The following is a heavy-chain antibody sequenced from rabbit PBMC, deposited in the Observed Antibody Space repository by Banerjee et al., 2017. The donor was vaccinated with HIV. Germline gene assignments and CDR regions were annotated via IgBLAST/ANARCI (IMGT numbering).Heavy chain of an antibody. J-gene: IGHJ3*01. Sequence: QSLEESGGDLVKPGASLTLTCTASGFSFSSIYWICWVRQAPGKGLEWIACIYAGSGGGTYYASWAKGRFTISKTSSTTVTLQMTSLTAADTATYFCARGVWNRVWGDLWGQGTLVTVS. CDR2: IYAGSGGGT. V-gene: IGHV1S40*01. D-gene: IGHD4-1*01. CDR1: GFSFSSIYW. CDR3: ARGVWNRVWGDL.